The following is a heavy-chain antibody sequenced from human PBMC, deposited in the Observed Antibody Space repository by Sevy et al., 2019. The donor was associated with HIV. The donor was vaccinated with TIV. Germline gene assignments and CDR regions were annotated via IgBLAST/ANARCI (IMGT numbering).Heavy chain of an antibody. CDR1: GGSISGYY. Sequence: SETLSLKCTVSGGSISGYYWTWLRQPAGKGLEWIGRIYSTGDTNYNPSLDTRVTMSVDTSDNQFSLRLISVTAADTAVYYCARGYGHFDYWGQGTLVTVSS. CDR2: IYSTGDT. D-gene: IGHD3-10*01. V-gene: IGHV4-4*07. J-gene: IGHJ4*02. CDR3: ARGYGHFDY.